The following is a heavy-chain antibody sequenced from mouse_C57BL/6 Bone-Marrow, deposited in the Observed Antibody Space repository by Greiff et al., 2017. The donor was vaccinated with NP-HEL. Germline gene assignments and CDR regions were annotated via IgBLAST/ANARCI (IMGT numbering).Heavy chain of an antibody. CDR2: IYPRSGNT. CDR1: GYTFTSYG. V-gene: IGHV1-81*01. J-gene: IGHJ4*01. Sequence: QVQLQQSGAELARPGASVKLSCTASGYTFTSYGISWVKQRTGQGLEWIGEIYPRSGNTYYNEKFKGKATLTADKSSSTAYMELRSLTSEDSAVYVCARVGYYGSSYRSYAMDYWGQGTSVTVSS. D-gene: IGHD1-1*01. CDR3: ARVGYYGSSYRSYAMDY.